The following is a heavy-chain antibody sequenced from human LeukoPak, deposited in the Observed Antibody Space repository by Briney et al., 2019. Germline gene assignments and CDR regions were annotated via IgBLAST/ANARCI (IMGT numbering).Heavy chain of an antibody. D-gene: IGHD3-10*01. CDR2: TRNKANRYIT. J-gene: IGHJ6*02. CDR1: GFSVDNNY. CDR3: ARGSGSYYGISTYGMDV. V-gene: IGHV3-72*01. Sequence: PGGSLRLSCAASGFSVDNNYMNWVRQAPGKGLEWVGRTRNKANRYITEYAASVKGRFTISRDDSKNSLYLQMNSLTTEDTAVYYCARGSGSYYGISTYGMDVWGQGTTVTVSS.